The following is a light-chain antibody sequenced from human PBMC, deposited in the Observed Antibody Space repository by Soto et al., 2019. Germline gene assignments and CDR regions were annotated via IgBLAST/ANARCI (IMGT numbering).Light chain of an antibody. J-gene: IGLJ3*02. CDR2: EGS. V-gene: IGLV2-23*01. CDR1: YNDIGSYNL. Sequence: QSALTQPASVSGSPGQSITISCTGTYNDIGSYNLVSWYQQHPGKAPKLIIYEGSKRPSGISFHFSGSKSGNTASLTISGLQAEDEADYYCCSYSGFSSWLFGGGTKVTVL. CDR3: CSYSGFSSWL.